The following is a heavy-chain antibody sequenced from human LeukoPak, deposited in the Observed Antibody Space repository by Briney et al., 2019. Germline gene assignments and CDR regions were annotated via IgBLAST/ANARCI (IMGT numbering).Heavy chain of an antibody. V-gene: IGHV1-2*02. D-gene: IGHD1-1*01. Sequence: ASVKVSCKASGYTFTGHFMHWVRQAPGQGLEWMGWINPNSGGTNYARKFQGRVTMARDTSISTAYMEVSSLRSDDTAVYYCARARGNPDAFDIWGQGTMVTVSS. CDR2: INPNSGGT. CDR1: GYTFTGHF. J-gene: IGHJ3*02. CDR3: ARARGNPDAFDI.